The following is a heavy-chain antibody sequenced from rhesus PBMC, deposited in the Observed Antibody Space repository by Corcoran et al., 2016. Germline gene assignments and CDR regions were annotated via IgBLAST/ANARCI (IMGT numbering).Heavy chain of an antibody. Sequence: QVQLQESGPGLVKPLETLSLTCAVSGGSISSNYWSWIRQPPGKGLEGMGYIYGSGSTTNYTPTLQSRVTLSVDTSKNQFSLKLSSVTAADTAVYYCAREAVAAGAFDYWGQGVLVTVSS. CDR1: GGSISSNY. CDR3: AREAVAAGAFDY. D-gene: IGHD6-13*01. J-gene: IGHJ4*01. V-gene: IGHV4S11*01. CDR2: IYGSGSTT.